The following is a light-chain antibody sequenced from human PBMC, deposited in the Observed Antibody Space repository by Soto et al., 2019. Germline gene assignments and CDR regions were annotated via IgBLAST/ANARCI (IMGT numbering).Light chain of an antibody. CDR3: CSYAGSSLYV. CDR1: SSDVGGYNY. J-gene: IGLJ1*01. V-gene: IGLV2-11*01. Sequence: QSALTQPRSVSGSPGQSVTISCTGTSSDVGGYNYVSWYQQHPGKAPKLMVYDVSKRPSGVPDRFSGSKSGNTASLNISGLQAEDEADYYGCSYAGSSLYVFGTGTKVTVL. CDR2: DVS.